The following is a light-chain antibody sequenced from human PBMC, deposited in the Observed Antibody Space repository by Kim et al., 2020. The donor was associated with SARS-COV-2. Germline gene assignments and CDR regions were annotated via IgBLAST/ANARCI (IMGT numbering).Light chain of an antibody. CDR1: NIGSKS. Sequence: PGKTARITCGGNNIGSKSVHWYQQKPGQAPVLVIYFDSDRPSGIPERFSGSNSGNTATLTISRVAAGDEADYYCQVWDSSSDHPVFGGGTKLTVL. J-gene: IGLJ3*02. CDR2: FDS. CDR3: QVWDSSSDHPV. V-gene: IGLV3-21*04.